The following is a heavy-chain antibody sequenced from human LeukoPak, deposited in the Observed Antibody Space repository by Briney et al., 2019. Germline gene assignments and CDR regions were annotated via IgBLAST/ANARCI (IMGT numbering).Heavy chain of an antibody. V-gene: IGHV4-59*01. CDR2: IYYSGST. CDR3: ARTCPARGGAFDI. J-gene: IGHJ3*02. D-gene: IGHD6-6*01. Sequence: SETLSLTCTVSGGSISSYYWSWIRQPPGKGLEWIGYIYYSGSTNYNPSLKSRVTISVDTSKNQFSLKLSSVTAADTAVYYCARTCPARGGAFDIWGQRTMVTVSS. CDR1: GGSISSYY.